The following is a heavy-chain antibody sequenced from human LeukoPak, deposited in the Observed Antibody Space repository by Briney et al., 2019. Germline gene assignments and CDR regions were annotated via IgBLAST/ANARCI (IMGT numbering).Heavy chain of an antibody. J-gene: IGHJ3*02. CDR1: GYTVTYFY. D-gene: IGHD3-22*01. Sequence: ASVKVSCKASGYTVTYFYIHWMRQAPGQGLEWMGWINPSSGGTNFAQQFQGRVTMTRDTSISTAYMELSSLTSDDTAVYYCARDLKTCYYYDSSASYSLDAFDIWGQGTVVTVSS. CDR2: INPSSGGT. V-gene: IGHV1-2*02. CDR3: ARDLKTCYYYDSSASYSLDAFDI.